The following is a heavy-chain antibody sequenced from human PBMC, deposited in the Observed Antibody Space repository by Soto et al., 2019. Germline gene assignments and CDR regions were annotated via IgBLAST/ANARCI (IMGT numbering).Heavy chain of an antibody. CDR1: GGSISSGGYS. V-gene: IGHV4-30-2*01. CDR2: IYHSGST. CDR3: ASSHAGAHITAAVH. D-gene: IGHD6-13*01. J-gene: IGHJ4*02. Sequence: QLQLQESGSGLVKPSQTLSLTCAVSGGSISSGGYSWSWIRQPPGKVLEWIGYIYHSGSTYSNPSLKSLVTISVDRSKNQFSLKLSSVTAADTAVYYCASSHAGAHITAAVHWGQGTLVTVSS.